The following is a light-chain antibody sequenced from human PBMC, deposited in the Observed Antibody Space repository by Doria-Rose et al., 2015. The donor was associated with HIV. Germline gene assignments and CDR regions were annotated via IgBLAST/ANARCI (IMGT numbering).Light chain of an antibody. Sequence: DIRLTQSPSSLSASVGDRVTITCRASQSTGSFLNWYQQKPGQAAKLLIYAASSLHNGVLSRFIGSGSGSEFTLTISSLQPKDFATYLCQQSCSTPLTFVGGTKVEIK. CDR3: QQSCSTPLT. V-gene: IGKV1-39*01. J-gene: IGKJ4*01. CDR2: AAS. CDR1: QSTGSF.